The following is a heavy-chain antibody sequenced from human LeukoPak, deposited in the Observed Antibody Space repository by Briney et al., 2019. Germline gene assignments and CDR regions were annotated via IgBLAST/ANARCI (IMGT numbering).Heavy chain of an antibody. V-gene: IGHV1-18*01. CDR1: GYTXTSYG. J-gene: IGHJ4*02. Sequence: GASVKVSCKASGYTXTSYGISWVRQAPGQGLEWMGWISAYNGNTNYAQKLQGRVTMTTDTSTSTAYMELRSLRSDDTAVYYCARDPVVVPAAKGGYSGYVYFDYWGQGTLVTVSS. CDR2: ISAYNGNT. CDR3: ARDPVVVPAAKGGYSGYVYFDY. D-gene: IGHD2-2*01.